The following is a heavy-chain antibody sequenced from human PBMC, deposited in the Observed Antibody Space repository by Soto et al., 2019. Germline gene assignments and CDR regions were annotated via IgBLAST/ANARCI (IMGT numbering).Heavy chain of an antibody. V-gene: IGHV1-69*13. CDR2: IIPMFGTA. Sequence: GASVKVSCKASGGTFSRYAINWVRQAPGQGLEWMGGIIPMFGTANYAQKFQGRVTITADESTNTGYMELRSLISEDTAVYYCARDGTLYDSSGHYYLYWGQGTRATSPQ. CDR3: ARDGTLYDSSGHYYLY. J-gene: IGHJ4*02. CDR1: GGTFSRYA. D-gene: IGHD3-22*01.